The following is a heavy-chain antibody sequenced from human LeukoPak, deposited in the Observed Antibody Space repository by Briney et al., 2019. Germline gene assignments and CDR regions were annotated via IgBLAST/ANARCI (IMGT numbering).Heavy chain of an antibody. J-gene: IGHJ6*03. CDR2: ISGGGGTT. D-gene: IGHD3-16*02. Sequence: GGSLRLSCAASGFTFNSYAMSWVRQAPGKGLEWVSTISGGGGTTYYADSVKGRFTISRDNSKNTLYLQMNSLRAEDTAVYYCAKDYRLHYYYYYYMDVWGKGTTVTVSS. CDR3: AKDYRLHYYYYYYMDV. V-gene: IGHV3-23*01. CDR1: GFTFNSYA.